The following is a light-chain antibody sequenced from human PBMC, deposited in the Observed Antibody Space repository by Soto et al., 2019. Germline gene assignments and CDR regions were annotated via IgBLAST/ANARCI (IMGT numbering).Light chain of an antibody. Sequence: QSVLTQPASVSGSPGQSITLSCTGTSSDFGDYNYVSWYQQHPGKAHKLMIYDVSNRPSGVSNRFSGSKSGNTASLTISGLQAEDEADYYCSSYTSSSTFYVFGTGTKVTVL. CDR2: DVS. CDR1: SSDFGDYNY. J-gene: IGLJ1*01. CDR3: SSYTSSSTFYV. V-gene: IGLV2-14*01.